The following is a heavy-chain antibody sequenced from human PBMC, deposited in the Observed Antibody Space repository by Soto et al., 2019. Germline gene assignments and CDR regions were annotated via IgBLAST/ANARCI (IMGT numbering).Heavy chain of an antibody. V-gene: IGHV4-59*08. J-gene: IGHJ3*02. D-gene: IGHD6-19*01. Sequence: PSETLSLTCTVSGGSISSYYWSWIRQPPGKGLEWIGYIYYSGSTNYNLSLKSRVTISVDTSKNQFSLKLSSVTAADTAVYYCARTPRNSGLDAFDIWGQGTMVTVSS. CDR1: GGSISSYY. CDR2: IYYSGST. CDR3: ARTPRNSGLDAFDI.